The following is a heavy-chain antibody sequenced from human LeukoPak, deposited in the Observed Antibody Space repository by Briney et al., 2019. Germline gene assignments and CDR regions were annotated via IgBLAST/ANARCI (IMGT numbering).Heavy chain of an antibody. CDR2: IRYDGSNK. CDR1: GFTFSSYG. J-gene: IGHJ4*02. Sequence: GGSLRLSCAASGFTFSSYGMHWVRQAPGKGLEWVAFIRYDGSNKYYADSVKGRFTISRDNAKNSLYLQMNSLRAEDTALYYCAKDYGSGSGFDYWGQGTLVTVSS. CDR3: AKDYGSGSGFDY. V-gene: IGHV3-30*02. D-gene: IGHD3-10*01.